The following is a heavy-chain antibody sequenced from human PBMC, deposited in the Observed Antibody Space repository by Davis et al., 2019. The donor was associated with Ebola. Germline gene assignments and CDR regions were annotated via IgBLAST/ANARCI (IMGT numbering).Heavy chain of an antibody. CDR3: AREIGVAVPGVMKDAFDI. V-gene: IGHV1-46*01. Sequence: ASVKVSCKASGYTFTSYYLHWVRQAPGQGLEWMGIINPSGGSTTYAHKFQGRVTMTRDTSTRTVYMELSSLRSDDTAVYYCAREIGVAVPGVMKDAFDIWGQGTVVTVSS. CDR2: INPSGGST. CDR1: GYTFTSYY. D-gene: IGHD2-2*01. J-gene: IGHJ3*02.